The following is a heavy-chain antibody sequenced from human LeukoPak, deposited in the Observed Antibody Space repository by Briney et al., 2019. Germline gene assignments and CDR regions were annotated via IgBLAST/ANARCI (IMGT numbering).Heavy chain of an antibody. CDR2: ISPSGGST. D-gene: IGHD1-26*01. Sequence: ASVKVSCKASGYTFTSYYMHWVRQAPGQGLEWMGVISPSGGSTSYAQKFQDRVTMTRDTSTSTVYMELSSLRSDDMAVFFCARGAQRELLTPFDYWGQGTLVTVSS. CDR1: GYTFTSYY. CDR3: ARGAQRELLTPFDY. V-gene: IGHV1-46*01. J-gene: IGHJ4*02.